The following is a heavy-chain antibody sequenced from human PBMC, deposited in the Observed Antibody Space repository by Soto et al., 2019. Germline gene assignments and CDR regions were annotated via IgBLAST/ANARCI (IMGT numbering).Heavy chain of an antibody. Sequence: EVQLVESGGGLVQPGGSLRLSCVASGIPVSSNYMTWVRQAPGKGLEWVSVLNSGGDTYYANSVKGRFTISRHDSTNTLLLQMNSPTVEDTAVHYCARDGPYYYASRMDVWGQGSTVTVSS. CDR3: ARDGPYYYASRMDV. CDR1: GIPVSSNY. D-gene: IGHD3-10*01. V-gene: IGHV3-53*04. CDR2: LNSGGDT. J-gene: IGHJ6*02.